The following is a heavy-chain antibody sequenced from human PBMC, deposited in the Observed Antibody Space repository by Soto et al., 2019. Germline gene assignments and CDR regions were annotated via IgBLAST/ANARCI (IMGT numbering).Heavy chain of an antibody. CDR3: ARDGPSRDYYYYGMDV. J-gene: IGHJ6*02. V-gene: IGHV1-3*01. CDR1: GYTFTSYA. Sequence: ASVTVSCKASGYTFTSYAMHWVRQAPGQRLEWMGWINAGNGNTKYSQKFQGRVTITRDTSASTAYMELSSLRSEDTAVYYCARDGPSRDYYYYGMDVWGQGTTVTVSS. CDR2: INAGNGNT.